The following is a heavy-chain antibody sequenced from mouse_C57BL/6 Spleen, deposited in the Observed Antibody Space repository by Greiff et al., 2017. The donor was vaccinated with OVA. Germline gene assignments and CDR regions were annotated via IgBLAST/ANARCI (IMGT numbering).Heavy chain of an antibody. Sequence: EVMLVESGGGLVQPKGSLKLSCAASGFSFNTYAMNWVRQAPGKGLEWVARIRSKSNNYATYYADSVKDRFTISSDDSESMLYLQMNNLKTEDTAMYYCVRHSGSSFADWGKGTLVTVSA. D-gene: IGHD1-2*01. CDR3: VRHSGSSFAD. V-gene: IGHV10-1*01. CDR2: IRSKSNNYAT. J-gene: IGHJ3*01. CDR1: GFSFNTYA.